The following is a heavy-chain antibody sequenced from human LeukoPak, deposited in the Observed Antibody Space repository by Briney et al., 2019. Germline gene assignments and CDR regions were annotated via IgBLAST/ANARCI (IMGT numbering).Heavy chain of an antibody. CDR2: IYYSGST. V-gene: IGHV4-59*01. J-gene: IGHJ3*02. CDR3: ARDRGPMVRGVDDAFDI. CDR1: GGSISSYY. Sequence: SETLSLTCTVSGGSISSYYWSWIRQPQGKGPEWIGYIYYSGSTNYNPSLKSRVTISVDTSKNQFSLKLSSVTAADTAVYYCARDRGPMVRGVDDAFDIWGQGTMVTVSS. D-gene: IGHD3-10*01.